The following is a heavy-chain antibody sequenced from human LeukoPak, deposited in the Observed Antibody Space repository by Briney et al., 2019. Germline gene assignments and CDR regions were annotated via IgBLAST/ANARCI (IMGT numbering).Heavy chain of an antibody. CDR3: ARHRKGRTLIPTVTTLYYFDY. CDR2: IYYSGST. V-gene: IGHV4-59*08. D-gene: IGHD4-17*01. CDR1: DGSISSYY. J-gene: IGHJ4*02. Sequence: SETLSLTCTVSDGSISSYYWSWIRQPPGKGLEWIGYIYYSGSTNYNPSLKSRVTISLDTSKNQFSLKLSSVPAADPAVYYCARHRKGRTLIPTVTTLYYFDYWGQGTLVTVSS.